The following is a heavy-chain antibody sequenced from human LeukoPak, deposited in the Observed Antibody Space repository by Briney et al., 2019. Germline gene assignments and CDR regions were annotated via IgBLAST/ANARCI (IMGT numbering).Heavy chain of an antibody. V-gene: IGHV3-30*02. J-gene: IGHJ4*02. CDR2: VWSDGSNE. D-gene: IGHD6-19*01. CDR1: GFTFSDYG. CDR3: ARAPYTSGWYFAFDY. Sequence: GGSLRLSCAASGFTFSDYGMHWVRQAPGKGLEWVAFVWSDGSNEYYPDSVKGRFIISRDNSQNTLYLEINSLRTEDTAVYYCARAPYTSGWYFAFDYWGQGTLVTVSS.